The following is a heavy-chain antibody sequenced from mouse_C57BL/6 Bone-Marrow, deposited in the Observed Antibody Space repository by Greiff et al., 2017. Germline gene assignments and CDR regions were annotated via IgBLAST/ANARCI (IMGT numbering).Heavy chain of an antibody. D-gene: IGHD6-1*01. J-gene: IGHJ1*03. Sequence: VKVVESGAELARPGASVKLSCKASGYTFTSYGISWVKQRTGQGLEWIGEIYPRSGNTYYNEKFKGKATLTADKSSSTAYMELRSLTSEDSAVYFCASSRWYFDVWGTGTTVTVSS. CDR1: GYTFTSYG. CDR2: IYPRSGNT. CDR3: ASSRWYFDV. V-gene: IGHV1-81*01.